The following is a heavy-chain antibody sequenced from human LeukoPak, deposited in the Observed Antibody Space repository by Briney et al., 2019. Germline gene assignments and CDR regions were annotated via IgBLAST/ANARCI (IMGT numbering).Heavy chain of an antibody. CDR2: IWSDGSNK. CDR1: GFIFSNDA. Sequence: GGSLRLSCAASGFIFSNDAMHWVRQAPGKGLEWVAFIWSDGSNKYYADSVKGRFTISRDNSEDTLYLQMNSLRVEDTAVYYCAKERRYGSGSYAYWGQGTLVTVSS. CDR3: AKERRYGSGSYAY. V-gene: IGHV3-30*02. J-gene: IGHJ4*02. D-gene: IGHD3-10*01.